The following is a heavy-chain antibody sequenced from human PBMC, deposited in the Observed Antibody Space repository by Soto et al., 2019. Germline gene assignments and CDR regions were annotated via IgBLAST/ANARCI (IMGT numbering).Heavy chain of an antibody. CDR3: DIEGGDFGQDPYY. CDR1: GVSINRGDYY. Sequence: QVRLQESGPKLVRPSQTLSLTCSVSGVSINRGDYYWSWIRQSPGRGLEWIGSIDYNGDTNYNPSLGSLLSMVVDSPKTSFYLDLQSVVAPDTAVYSCDIEGGDFGQDPYYWGQGTLITVSS. V-gene: IGHV4-30-4*01. D-gene: IGHD3-3*01. CDR2: IDYNGDT. J-gene: IGHJ4*02.